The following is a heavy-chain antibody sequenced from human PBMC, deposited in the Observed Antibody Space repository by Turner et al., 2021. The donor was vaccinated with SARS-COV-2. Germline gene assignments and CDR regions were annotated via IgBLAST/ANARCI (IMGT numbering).Heavy chain of an antibody. CDR2: IYYSGRA. D-gene: IGHD5-18*01. V-gene: IGHV4-39*01. J-gene: IGHJ6*02. Sequence: QLQLQESGPGLVKPSETLSLTCTASGGAISRSTYYWGGIRQPPGRGLEWIGNIYYSGRAYYNPSLKGRVTISVDPSTNPFSLKLTSVTAADTAVYYCARLMDTAMDYYGTDVWGQGTTVTVSS. CDR3: ARLMDTAMDYYGTDV. CDR1: GGAISRSTYY.